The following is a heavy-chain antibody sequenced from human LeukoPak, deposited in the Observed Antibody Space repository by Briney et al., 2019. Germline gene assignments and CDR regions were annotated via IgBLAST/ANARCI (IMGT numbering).Heavy chain of an antibody. D-gene: IGHD3-3*01. CDR3: ARGYRGIPVRDFWSGYYTDYYYYYMDV. CDR2: INHSGST. J-gene: IGHJ6*03. CDR1: GGSFSGYY. V-gene: IGHV4-34*01. Sequence: SETLSLTCAVYGGSFSGYYWSWIRQPPGKGLEWIGEINHSGSTNYNPSFKSRVTISVDTSKNQFSLKLSSVTAADTAVYYCARGYRGIPVRDFWSGYYTDYYYYYMDVWGKGTTVTVSS.